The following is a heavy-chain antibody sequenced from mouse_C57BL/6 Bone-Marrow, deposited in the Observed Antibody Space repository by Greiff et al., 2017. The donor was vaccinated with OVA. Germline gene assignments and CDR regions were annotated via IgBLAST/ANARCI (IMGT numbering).Heavy chain of an antibody. V-gene: IGHV1-52*01. Sequence: QVQLQQPGAELVRPGSSVKLSCKASGYTFTSYWMHWVKQRPIQGLEWIGNIDPSDSETHSNQKFKDKATLTVDTSSSTAYMQLSSLTSEDSAAEDCAREELGAYYAMDYWGQGTSVTVSS. CDR3: AREELGAYYAMDY. CDR1: GYTFTSYW. CDR2: IDPSDSET. J-gene: IGHJ4*01.